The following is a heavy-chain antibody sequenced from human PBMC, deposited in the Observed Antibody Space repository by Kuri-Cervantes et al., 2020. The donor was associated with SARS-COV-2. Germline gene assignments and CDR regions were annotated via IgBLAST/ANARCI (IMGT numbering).Heavy chain of an antibody. J-gene: IGHJ6*02. CDR2: INPNSGGT. Sequence: ASVKVSCKASGYTFSGGYYMYWVRQAPGQGLEWMGWINPNSGGTNYAQKFQGWVTMTRDTSISTAYMELSRLRSDDTAVYYCARGMVRGVIQYYYDGMDVWGQGTTVTVSS. CDR1: GYTFSGGYY. CDR3: ARGMVRGVIQYYYDGMDV. D-gene: IGHD3-10*01. V-gene: IGHV1-2*04.